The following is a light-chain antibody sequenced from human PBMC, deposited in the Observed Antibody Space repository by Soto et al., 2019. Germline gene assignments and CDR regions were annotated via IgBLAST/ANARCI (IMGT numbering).Light chain of an antibody. Sequence: EIVMPQSPATLSVSPGEGATLSCRASQSVSSKLAWYQQKPGQAPRLLIYGASTRATGIPARFSGSGSGTDFTLTISRLEPEDFAVLDGQQRSNWPPITFGQGTRLEIK. CDR1: QSVSSK. V-gene: IGKV3-15*01. J-gene: IGKJ5*01. CDR3: QQRSNWPPIT. CDR2: GAS.